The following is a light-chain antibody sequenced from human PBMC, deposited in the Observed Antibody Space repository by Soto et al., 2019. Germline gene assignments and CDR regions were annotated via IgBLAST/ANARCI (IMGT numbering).Light chain of an antibody. V-gene: IGLV3-21*02. CDR1: NIESKS. J-gene: IGLJ1*01. CDR2: DDG. Sequence: SYELAHPPSVSLAPGHTSRITFGGNNIESKSVHWYQQRPGQAPVLVLYDDGNRPSGIPERLSASNSGSTATLNISSVEASDEADYFCQVWDISSDQYLFGPGTKVTVL. CDR3: QVWDISSDQYL.